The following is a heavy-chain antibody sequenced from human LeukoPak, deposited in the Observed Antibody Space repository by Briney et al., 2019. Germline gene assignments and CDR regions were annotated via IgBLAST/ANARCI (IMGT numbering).Heavy chain of an antibody. CDR1: GFTFNSYN. V-gene: IGHV3-48*01. J-gene: IGHJ4*02. CDR2: ISSSSSSTI. CDR3: ARTGYSSSWYYFDY. D-gene: IGHD6-13*01. Sequence: GGSLRLSCAASGFTFNSYNMNRVRQAPGKGLEWVSYISSSSSSTIYYADSVKGRFTISRDNAKNSLYLQMNSLRVEDTAVYYCARTGYSSSWYYFDYWGQGTLVTVSS.